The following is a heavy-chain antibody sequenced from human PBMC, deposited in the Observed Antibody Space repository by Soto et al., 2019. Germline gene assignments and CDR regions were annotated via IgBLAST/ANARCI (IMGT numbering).Heavy chain of an antibody. V-gene: IGHV4-4*02. CDR1: GGSMRSRNC. J-gene: IGHJ6*02. CDR2: ICHSGNT. CDR3: ARENDFRSGPNGLDC. Sequence: VTLSLSKAVAGGSMRSRNCLSSPRQPLGKGLEWIGEICHSGNTKYNPSLKSRVTISVDKSKNQFSLKLNSVTAADTAFDYGARENDFRSGPNGLDCWGQGTKVTFS. D-gene: IGHD3-3*01.